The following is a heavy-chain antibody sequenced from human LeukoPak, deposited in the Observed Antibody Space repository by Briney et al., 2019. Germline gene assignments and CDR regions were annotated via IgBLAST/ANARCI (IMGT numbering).Heavy chain of an antibody. CDR2: IYYSGST. V-gene: IGHV4-59*12. CDR1: GGSISSYY. J-gene: IGHJ4*02. D-gene: IGHD6-19*01. Sequence: SSETLSLTCTVSGGSISSYYWSWIRQPPGKGLEWIGYIYYSGSTNYNPSLKSRVTISVDTSKNQFSLKLSSVTAADTAVYYCASYNSSGWSTYDYWGQGTLVTVSS. CDR3: ASYNSSGWSTYDY.